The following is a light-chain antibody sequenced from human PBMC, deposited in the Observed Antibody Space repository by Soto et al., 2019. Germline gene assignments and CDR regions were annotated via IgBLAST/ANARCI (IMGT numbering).Light chain of an antibody. CDR2: KDS. V-gene: IGLV3-27*01. J-gene: IGLJ3*02. CDR3: YSAADNNLV. CDR1: VLAKKY. Sequence: SYELTQPSSVSVSPGQTARITCSGVVLAKKYARWFQQKPGQAPLLVIYKDSERPSGIPERFSGSSSGTTVTLTISGAQVEDEADYYCYSAADNNLVFGGGTKLTVL.